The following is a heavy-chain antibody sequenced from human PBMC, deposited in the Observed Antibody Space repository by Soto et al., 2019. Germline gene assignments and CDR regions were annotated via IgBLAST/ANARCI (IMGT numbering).Heavy chain of an antibody. CDR1: GFTFSSYG. V-gene: IGHV3-30*18. J-gene: IGHJ4*02. D-gene: IGHD3-10*01. CDR2: ISYDGSNK. CDR3: AKDGILWFGELLLSHYFDY. Sequence: PGGSLRLSCAASGFTFSSYGMHWVRQAPGKGLEWVAVISYDGSNKYYADSVKGRFTISRDNSKNTLYLQMNSLRAEDTAVYYCAKDGILWFGELLLSHYFDYWGQGTLVTVSS.